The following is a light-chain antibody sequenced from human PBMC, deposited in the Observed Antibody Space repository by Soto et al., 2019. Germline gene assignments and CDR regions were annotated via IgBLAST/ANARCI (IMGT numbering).Light chain of an antibody. J-gene: IGKJ1*01. CDR1: QSVGSY. Sequence: EIVLTQSPATLSLSPGERATLSCRASQSVGSYLTWYQQKPGQAPRLLIYETSKRATGIPARFSGSGSGTDFTLTISSLEPEDFAVYYCQQRSSWPRTFGQGTKVDI. CDR3: QQRSSWPRT. V-gene: IGKV3-11*01. CDR2: ETS.